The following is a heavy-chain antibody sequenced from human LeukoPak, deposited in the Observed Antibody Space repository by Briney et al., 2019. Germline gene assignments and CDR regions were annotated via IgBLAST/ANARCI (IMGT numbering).Heavy chain of an antibody. V-gene: IGHV3-30*04. D-gene: IGHD3-16*02. CDR1: GFTFSSYA. CDR3: ARGEYYDYVWGSYRDQYFAY. J-gene: IGHJ4*02. Sequence: GGSLRLSCAASGFTFSSYAMHWVRQAPAKGLEWVADISYDGSNKYYVDSVKGRFTISRGNSKNTLYLQMNSLRAEDTAVYYCARGEYYDYVWGSYRDQYFAYWGRGTLVPVSS. CDR2: ISYDGSNK.